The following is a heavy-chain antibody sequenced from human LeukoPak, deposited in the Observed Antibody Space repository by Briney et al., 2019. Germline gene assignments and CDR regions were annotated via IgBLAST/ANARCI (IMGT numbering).Heavy chain of an antibody. CDR2: IYYSGST. CDR3: ARDRHKLVDIVAGILDY. CDR1: GGSISSSSYY. V-gene: IGHV4-39*07. J-gene: IGHJ4*02. D-gene: IGHD5-12*01. Sequence: SETLSLTCTVSGGSISSSSYYWGWIRQPPGEGLEWIGSIYYSGSTYYNSSLKSRVTISVDTSKNQFSLKLSSVTAADTAVYYCARDRHKLVDIVAGILDYWGQGTLVTVSS.